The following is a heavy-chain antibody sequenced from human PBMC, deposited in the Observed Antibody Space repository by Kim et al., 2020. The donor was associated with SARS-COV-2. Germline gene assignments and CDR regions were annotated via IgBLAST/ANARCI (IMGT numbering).Heavy chain of an antibody. J-gene: IGHJ3*02. CDR1: GGSISSSSYY. Sequence: SETLSLTCTVSGGSISSSSYYWGWIRQPPGKGLEWIGSIYYSGSTYYNPSLKSRVTISVDTSKNQFSLKLSSVTAADTAVYYCARRVKYYYDSSGNADI. CDR3: ARRVKYYYDSSGNADI. D-gene: IGHD3-22*01. V-gene: IGHV4-39*01. CDR2: IYYSGST.